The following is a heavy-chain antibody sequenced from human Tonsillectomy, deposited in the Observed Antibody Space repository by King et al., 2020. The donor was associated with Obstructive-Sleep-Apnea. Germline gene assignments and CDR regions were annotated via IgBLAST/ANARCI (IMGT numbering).Heavy chain of an antibody. CDR3: ARIITDIVVVPAGDI. CDR1: GFTFSSYS. J-gene: IGHJ3*02. D-gene: IGHD2-2*01. Sequence: EVQLVESGGGLVKPGGSLRLSCAASGFTFSSYSMNWVRQAPGKGLEWVSSISSGSSYIYYADSVKGRFTISRDNAKNSLYLQMNSLRAEDTAVYYCARIITDIVVVPAGDIWGQGTMVTVSS. CDR2: ISSGSSYI. V-gene: IGHV3-21*01.